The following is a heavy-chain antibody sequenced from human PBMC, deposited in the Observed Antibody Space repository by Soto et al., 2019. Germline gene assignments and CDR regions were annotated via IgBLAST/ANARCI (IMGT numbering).Heavy chain of an antibody. V-gene: IGHV3-21*01. CDR3: ARVRSGSYFGAFDY. CDR2: ISSSSSYI. D-gene: IGHD1-26*01. CDR1: GFTFSSYG. J-gene: IGHJ4*02. Sequence: GGSLRLSCAASGFTFSSYGMNWVRQAPGKGLEWVSSISSSSSYIYYAGSVKGRFTISRDNAKNSLYLQMNSLRAEDTAVYYCARVRSGSYFGAFDYWGQGTLVTVSS.